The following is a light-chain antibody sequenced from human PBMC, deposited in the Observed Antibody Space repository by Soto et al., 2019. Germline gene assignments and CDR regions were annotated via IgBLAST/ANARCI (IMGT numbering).Light chain of an antibody. Sequence: EIVMTQSPATLSVSPGERATLSCRASQSVSSGLAWYHQKPGQAPRLLIHGASTRATGIPARFSGSGSGTEFTLTINSLQSEDFAVYYCQQYNNWPRTFGQGTKVDIK. CDR2: GAS. V-gene: IGKV3-15*01. J-gene: IGKJ1*01. CDR1: QSVSSG. CDR3: QQYNNWPRT.